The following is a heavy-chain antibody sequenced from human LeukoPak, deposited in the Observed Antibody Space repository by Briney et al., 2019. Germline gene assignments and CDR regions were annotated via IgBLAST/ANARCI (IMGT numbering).Heavy chain of an antibody. J-gene: IGHJ4*02. CDR3: AKSYYDSSGYRGDFDY. V-gene: IGHV3-30*04. CDR2: TSYDGSNK. CDR1: GFTFSSYA. D-gene: IGHD3-22*01. Sequence: GGSLRLSCAASGFTFSSYAMHWVRQAPGKGLEWVAVTSYDGSNKYYADSVKGRFTISRDNSKNTLYLQMNSLRTEDTAVYYCAKSYYDSSGYRGDFDYWGQGTLVTVSS.